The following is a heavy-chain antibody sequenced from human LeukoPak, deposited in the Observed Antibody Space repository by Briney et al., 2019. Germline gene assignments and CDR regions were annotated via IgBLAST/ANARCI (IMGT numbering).Heavy chain of an antibody. CDR3: ARDGAEQQPLPYGMDV. CDR2: INPSGGST. Sequence: ASVKVSCKASGHTFTSYYMHWVRQAPGQGLEWMGIINPSGGSTSYAQKFQGRVTMTRDTSTSTVYMELSSLRSEDTAVYYCARDGAEQQPLPYGMDVWGQGTTVTVSS. CDR1: GHTFTSYY. D-gene: IGHD6-13*01. J-gene: IGHJ6*02. V-gene: IGHV1-46*01.